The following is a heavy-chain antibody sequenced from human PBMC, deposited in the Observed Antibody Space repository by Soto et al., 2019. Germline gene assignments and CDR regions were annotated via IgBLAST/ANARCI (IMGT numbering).Heavy chain of an antibody. V-gene: IGHV1-18*01. CDR3: AREGSRDIVVVVAAGQDTNGMDV. D-gene: IGHD2-15*01. J-gene: IGHJ6*02. Sequence: GASVKVSCKASGGTFSSYGISWVRQAPGQGLEWMGWISAYNGNTNYAQKLQGRVTMTTDTSTSTAYMELRSLRSDDTAVYYCAREGSRDIVVVVAAGQDTNGMDVWGQGTTVTVSS. CDR2: ISAYNGNT. CDR1: GGTFSSYG.